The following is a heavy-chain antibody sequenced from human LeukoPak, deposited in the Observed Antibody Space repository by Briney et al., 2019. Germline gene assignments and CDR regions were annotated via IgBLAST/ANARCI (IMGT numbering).Heavy chain of an antibody. CDR3: AREGVAGIESGQLFDP. D-gene: IGHD6-19*01. J-gene: IGHJ5*02. CDR1: GDSFTSVTDY. V-gene: IGHV4-39*07. CDR2: GDYSGGT. Sequence: SETLSLTCTVSGDSFTSVTDYWAWIRQPPGKGLEWIATGDYSGGTYYNPSLESRVAISADMSKNQISLQLTSVTPEDTAVYYCAREGVAGIESGQLFDPWGQGTLVTVSS.